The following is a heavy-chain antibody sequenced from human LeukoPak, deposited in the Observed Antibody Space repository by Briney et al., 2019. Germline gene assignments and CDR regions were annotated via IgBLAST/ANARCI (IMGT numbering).Heavy chain of an antibody. CDR2: ISSDGSNM. V-gene: IGHV3-30*04. Sequence: PGGSLRLSCAASGFNFSNYAMHWVRQAPGKGLEWVAVISSDGSNMYYADSVKGRFTISRDNSKNTLYLQMNSLRAEDTALYYRARIGAAAGTHFDYWGQGTLVTVSS. J-gene: IGHJ4*02. CDR3: ARIGAAAGTHFDY. CDR1: GFNFSNYA. D-gene: IGHD6-13*01.